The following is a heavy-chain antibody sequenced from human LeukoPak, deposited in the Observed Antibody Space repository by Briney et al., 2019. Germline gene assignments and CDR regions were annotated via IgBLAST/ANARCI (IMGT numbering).Heavy chain of an antibody. Sequence: PGESLKISCKGSGYSFTSYWIGWVRQIPGKGLAWMGIIYPGDTDTRSSPSFQGQVTISADKSIITAYLQWNSLKASDTAMYYCARLSERRRTYYYYGMDVWGQGTTVTVSS. J-gene: IGHJ6*02. CDR2: IYPGDTDT. CDR1: GYSFTSYW. V-gene: IGHV5-51*01. CDR3: ARLSERRRTYYYYGMDV. D-gene: IGHD1/OR15-1a*01.